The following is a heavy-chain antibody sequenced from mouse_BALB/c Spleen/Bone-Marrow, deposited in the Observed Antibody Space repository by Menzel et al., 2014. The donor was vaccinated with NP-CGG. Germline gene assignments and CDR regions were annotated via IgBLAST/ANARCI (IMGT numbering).Heavy chain of an antibody. CDR3: ARDMGGILFDS. V-gene: IGHV7-3*02. CDR2: IRNKANGYTT. J-gene: IGHJ2*01. CDR1: GFTFTDYY. Sequence: EVMLVESGGGLVQPGGSLRLSYATSGFTFTDYYMNWVRQPPGEALEWLAVIRNKANGYTTEYSASVKGRFTISRDNSQSILYLHMNTLRAEDSATYYCARDMGGILFDSWGQGTTLTVSS. D-gene: IGHD4-1*01.